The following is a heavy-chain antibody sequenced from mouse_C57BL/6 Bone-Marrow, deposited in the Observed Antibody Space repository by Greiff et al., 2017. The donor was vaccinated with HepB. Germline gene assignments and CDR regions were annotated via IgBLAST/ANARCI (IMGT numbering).Heavy chain of an antibody. J-gene: IGHJ2*01. CDR3: ARGNYGNYLDY. Sequence: QVQLQQPGAELVRPGTSVKLSCKASGYTFTSYWMHWVKQRPGQGLEWIGVIDPSDSYTNYNQKFKGKATLTVDTSSSTAYMQLSSLTSEDSAVYYCARGNYGNYLDYWGQGTTLTVSS. CDR1: GYTFTSYW. D-gene: IGHD2-1*01. V-gene: IGHV1-59*01. CDR2: IDPSDSYT.